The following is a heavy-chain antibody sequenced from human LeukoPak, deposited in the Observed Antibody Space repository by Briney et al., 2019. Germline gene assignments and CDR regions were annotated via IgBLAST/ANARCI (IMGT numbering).Heavy chain of an antibody. Sequence: SETLSLTCAVSGGSISSGGYSGNWIRQPPGKGLEWIGYIYNSGSTSYNPSLKSRVSLSVDTSKNLFSLTLNSMTAADTAVYYCARGWGPAYCGGDCHRHFDYWGQGTLVTVSS. CDR3: ARGWGPAYCGGDCHRHFDY. J-gene: IGHJ4*02. D-gene: IGHD2-21*02. V-gene: IGHV4-30-4*07. CDR2: IYNSGST. CDR1: GGSISSGGYS.